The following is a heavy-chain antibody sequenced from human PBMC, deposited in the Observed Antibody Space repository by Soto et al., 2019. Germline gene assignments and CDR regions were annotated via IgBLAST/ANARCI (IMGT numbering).Heavy chain of an antibody. D-gene: IGHD5-18*01. CDR2: IDSDGSST. CDR3: ASWRGGYTYGLDH. CDR1: GFTFSDYW. Sequence: PGGSLRLSCAASGFTFSDYWMNWVRQAPGKGLVWVSRIDSDGSSTSYADSVKGRFTISRDNAKNTLYLQMNSLRAEDTAVYYCASWRGGYTYGLDHWGQGTPVTVSS. V-gene: IGHV3-74*01. J-gene: IGHJ4*02.